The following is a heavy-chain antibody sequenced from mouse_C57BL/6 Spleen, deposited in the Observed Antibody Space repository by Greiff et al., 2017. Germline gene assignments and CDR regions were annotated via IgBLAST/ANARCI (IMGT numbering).Heavy chain of an antibody. CDR1: GYTFTSYW. CDR3: ASGIYYDYADPFDY. J-gene: IGHJ2*01. CDR2: IDPSDSYT. D-gene: IGHD2-4*01. V-gene: IGHV1-50*01. Sequence: QVQLQQPGAELVKPGASVKLSCKASGYTFTSYWMQWVKQRPGQGLEWIGEIDPSDSYTNYNQKFKGKATLTVDTSSSTAYMQLSSLTSEDSAVYYCASGIYYDYADPFDYWGQGTTLTVSS.